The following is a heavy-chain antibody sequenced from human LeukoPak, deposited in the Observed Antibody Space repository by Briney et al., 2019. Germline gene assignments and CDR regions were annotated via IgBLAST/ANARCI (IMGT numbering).Heavy chain of an antibody. V-gene: IGHV3-74*01. CDR2: IKGDGSIT. D-gene: IGHD4-23*01. Sequence: GSLRLSCAASGFTFSSYWMHWVRQAQGKGLVWVSRIKGDGSITSYADSVKGRVTISRDNAKNTLYLQMNSLRAEDTAVYYCAVLDYGGNSFDYWGQGTLVTVSS. CDR1: GFTFSSYW. J-gene: IGHJ4*02. CDR3: AVLDYGGNSFDY.